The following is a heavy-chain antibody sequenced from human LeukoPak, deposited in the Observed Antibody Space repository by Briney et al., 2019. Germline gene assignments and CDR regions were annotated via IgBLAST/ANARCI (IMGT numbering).Heavy chain of an antibody. V-gene: IGHV1-69*05. CDR1: GGTFSSYA. J-gene: IGHJ5*02. CDR3: ASQLLAAHWFDP. D-gene: IGHD6-13*01. CDR2: IIPIFGTA. Sequence: SVKVSCKASGGTFSSYAISWVRQAPGQGLEWMGRIIPIFGTANYAQKFQGRFTITTDESTSTAYMELSSLRSEDTAVYYCASQLLAAHWFDPWGQGTLVTVSS.